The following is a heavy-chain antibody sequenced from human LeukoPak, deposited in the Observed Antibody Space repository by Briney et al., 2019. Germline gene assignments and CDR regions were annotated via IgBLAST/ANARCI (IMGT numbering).Heavy chain of an antibody. CDR2: IYYSGST. CDR1: GGSISSYY. Sequence: PSETLSLTCTVSGGSISSYYWSRIRQPPGKGLEWIGYIYYSGSTNYNPSLKSRVTISVDTSKNQFSLKLSSVTAADTAVYYCARHSGLLLDYWGQGTLVTVSS. CDR3: ARHSGLLLDY. V-gene: IGHV4-59*08. D-gene: IGHD3-22*01. J-gene: IGHJ4*02.